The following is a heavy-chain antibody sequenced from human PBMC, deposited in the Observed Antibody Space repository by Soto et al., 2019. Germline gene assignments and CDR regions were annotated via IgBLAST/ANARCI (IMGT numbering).Heavy chain of an antibody. CDR1: GYTFTSYG. J-gene: IGHJ6*02. CDR2: ISAYNGNT. Sequence: ASVKVSCKASGYTFTSYGISWVRQAPGQGLEWMGLISAYNGNTNYAQKLQGRVTMTTDTSTSTAYMELRSLRSDDTAVYYCARDIVVVVAATPGWVEIGYYYYGMDVWGQGTTVTVSS. CDR3: ARDIVVVVAATPGWVEIGYYYYGMDV. D-gene: IGHD2-15*01. V-gene: IGHV1-18*01.